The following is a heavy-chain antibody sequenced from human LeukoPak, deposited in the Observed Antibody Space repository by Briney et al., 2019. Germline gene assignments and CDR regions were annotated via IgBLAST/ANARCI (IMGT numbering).Heavy chain of an antibody. D-gene: IGHD6-6*01. Sequence: ASVKVSCKASGYTFTSYYMHWVRQAPGQGLEWMGWISAYNGNTNYAQKLQGRVTMTTDTSTSTAYMELRSLRSDDTAVYYCARDGAFRAAPDYWGQGTLVTVSS. V-gene: IGHV1-18*04. CDR1: GYTFTSYY. CDR2: ISAYNGNT. J-gene: IGHJ4*02. CDR3: ARDGAFRAAPDY.